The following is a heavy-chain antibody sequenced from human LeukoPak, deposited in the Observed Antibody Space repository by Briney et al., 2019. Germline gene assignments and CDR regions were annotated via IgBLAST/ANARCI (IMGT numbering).Heavy chain of an antibody. CDR1: GYTFTSYG. V-gene: IGHV1-18*01. J-gene: IGHJ4*02. D-gene: IGHD6-19*01. CDR3: ARGREHWLVRNYFDY. CDR2: ISPYNGNT. Sequence: ASVKVSCKASGYTFTSYGINWVRQAPGQGLEWMGWISPYNGNTNYAQKLQGRVTMTTDTSTSTAYMELGSLRSDDTAVYYCARGREHWLVRNYFDYWGQGTLVTVSS.